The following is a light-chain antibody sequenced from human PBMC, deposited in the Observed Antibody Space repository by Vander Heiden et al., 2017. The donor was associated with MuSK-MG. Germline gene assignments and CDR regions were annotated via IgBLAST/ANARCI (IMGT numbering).Light chain of an antibody. CDR2: LGF. CDR3: MQARQMPHT. Sequence: SISCRSSQSLLHSNGNTYLDWYLQRPGQSPQLLISLGFNRASGVPDRFSCSGSGTDFTLKISRVEAEDVGVYYGMQARQMPHTFGQGTKLEIK. J-gene: IGKJ2*01. V-gene: IGKV2-28*01. CDR1: QSLLHSNGNTY.